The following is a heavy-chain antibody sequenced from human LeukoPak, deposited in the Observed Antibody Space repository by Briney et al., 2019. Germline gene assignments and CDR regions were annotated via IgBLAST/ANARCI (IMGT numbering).Heavy chain of an antibody. CDR2: IIPIFGTA. J-gene: IGHJ6*04. CDR1: GGTFSSYA. V-gene: IGHV1-69*13. D-gene: IGHD2-2*01. CDR3: ARGSYQLPLEVYYYGMDV. Sequence: ASVNVSCKASGGTFSSYAISWVRQAPGQGLEWMGGIIPIFGTANYAQKFQGRVTITADESTSTAYMELSSLRSEDTAVYYCARGSYQLPLEVYYYGMDVWGKGTTVTVSS.